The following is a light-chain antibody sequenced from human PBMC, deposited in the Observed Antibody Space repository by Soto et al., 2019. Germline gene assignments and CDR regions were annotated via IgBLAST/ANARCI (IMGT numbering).Light chain of an antibody. CDR1: QSISNL. CDR2: KAS. J-gene: IGKJ5*01. V-gene: IGKV1-5*03. Sequence: DIQMTQSPSTLSASVGDRVTITCLASQSISNLLAWYQQKPGRAPTLLIYKASTLESGIPSRFGGSGSGTEFSLTISSLQPDDFATYYCQQYQSYPLTFGQGTRLEIK. CDR3: QQYQSYPLT.